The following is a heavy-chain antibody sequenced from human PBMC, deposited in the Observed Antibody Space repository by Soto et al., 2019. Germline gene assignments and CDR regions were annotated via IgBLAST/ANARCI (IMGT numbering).Heavy chain of an antibody. D-gene: IGHD3-22*01. CDR1: GYTFTSYG. CDR2: ISAYNGNT. Sequence: ASVKVSCKASGYTFTSYGISWVRQAPGQGLEWMGWISAYNGNTNYAQKLQGRVTMTTDTATGTAYMELRSLRSDDTAVYYCARVKGRGYHNWFDPWGQGTLVTVSS. V-gene: IGHV1-18*01. CDR3: ARVKGRGYHNWFDP. J-gene: IGHJ5*02.